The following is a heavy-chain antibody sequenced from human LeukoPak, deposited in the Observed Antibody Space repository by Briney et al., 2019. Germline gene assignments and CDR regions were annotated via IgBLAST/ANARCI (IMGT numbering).Heavy chain of an antibody. D-gene: IGHD6-19*01. V-gene: IGHV1-46*01. CDR2: INPSGCST. J-gene: IGHJ2*01. CDR3: ARSGSSGWYHFDL. Sequence: ASVKVSCKASGYTFTKYYIHWVRQAPGQGLKWMGVINPSGCSTSYAQKFQGRVTMTRDTSTSTVYMELSSLSSEDTAVYYCARSGSSGWYHFDLWGRGTLVTVSS. CDR1: GYTFTKYY.